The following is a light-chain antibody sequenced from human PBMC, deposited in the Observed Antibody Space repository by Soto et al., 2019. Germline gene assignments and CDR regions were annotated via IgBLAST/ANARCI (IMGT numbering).Light chain of an antibody. CDR3: TSYRSTSTPFV. J-gene: IGLJ1*01. Sequence: QSALTQPASVSGSPGQSITISCTVASSDMGHNYVSWYQQHPGRAPKLMIYEVDNRPSGVSNRFSGSKSGNTASLTISGLQAADEADYYCTSYRSTSTPFVFGNGTKVTVL. CDR2: EVD. V-gene: IGLV2-14*01. CDR1: SSDMGHNY.